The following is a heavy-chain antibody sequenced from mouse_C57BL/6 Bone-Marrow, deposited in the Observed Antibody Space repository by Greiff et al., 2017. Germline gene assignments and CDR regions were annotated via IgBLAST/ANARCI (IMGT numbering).Heavy chain of an antibody. Sequence: EVQVVESGGGLVQPKGSLKLSCAASGFTFNTYAMHWVRQAPGKGLEWVARIRSKSSTYATYYADSVKDRFTISRDDSQSMLYLQMNNLKTEDTAMYYCVRVYPGYYYAMDYWGQGTSVTVSS. CDR1: GFTFNTYA. CDR2: IRSKSSTYAT. V-gene: IGHV10-3*01. J-gene: IGHJ4*01. D-gene: IGHD2-3*01. CDR3: VRVYPGYYYAMDY.